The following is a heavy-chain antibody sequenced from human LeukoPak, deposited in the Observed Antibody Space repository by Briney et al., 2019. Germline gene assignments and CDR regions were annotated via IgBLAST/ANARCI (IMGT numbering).Heavy chain of an antibody. CDR3: AKDRVYSSSWYGGLDY. D-gene: IGHD6-13*01. V-gene: IGHV3-23*01. CDR1: GFTFSSHA. J-gene: IGHJ4*02. CDR2: ISGSGGST. Sequence: GGSRRLSCAVSGFTFSSHAMSWVRQAPGKGLEWVSGISGSGGSTYYADSVKGRFTISRDNSKNTVYLQMDSLRAEDTAVYYCAKDRVYSSSWYGGLDYWGQGTLVTVSS.